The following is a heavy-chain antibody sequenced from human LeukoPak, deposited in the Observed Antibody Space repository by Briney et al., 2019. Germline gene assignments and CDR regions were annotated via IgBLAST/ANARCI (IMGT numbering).Heavy chain of an antibody. CDR1: GFTFSNAW. Sequence: PGGSLRLSCAASGFTFSNAWMSWVRQAPGKGLEWVGRIKSKTDGGTTDYAAPVKGKFTISRDDSKTTLYLQLNSLKTEDTAVYYCTTDHGSGNYPKHYYGLDVWGQGTTVTVSS. CDR3: TTDHGSGNYPKHYYGLDV. V-gene: IGHV3-15*01. D-gene: IGHD3-10*01. J-gene: IGHJ6*02. CDR2: IKSKTDGGTT.